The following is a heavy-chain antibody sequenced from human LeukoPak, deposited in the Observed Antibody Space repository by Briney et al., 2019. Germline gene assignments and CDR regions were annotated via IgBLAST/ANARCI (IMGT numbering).Heavy chain of an antibody. V-gene: IGHV1-2*02. CDR2: INPKSGGA. D-gene: IGHD3-9*01. CDR1: GYAFIDYF. CDR3: ARALRTDILTTDY. J-gene: IGHJ4*02. Sequence: ASVKVSCKASGYAFIDYFVHWVRQAPGQGLEWMGWINPKSGGANYAQNFQGRVSMTRDTSISAAYLEVSGLRSDDTAVYYCARALRTDILTTDYWGQGTLVTVS.